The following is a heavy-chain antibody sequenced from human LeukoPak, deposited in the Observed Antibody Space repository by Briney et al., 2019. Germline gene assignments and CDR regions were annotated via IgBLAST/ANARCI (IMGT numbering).Heavy chain of an antibody. CDR2: IWYDGSNK. Sequence: PGGSLRLSCAASGFTFSSYWMSWVRQAPGKGLEWVAVIWYDGSNKYYADSVKGRFTISRDNSKNTLYLQMNSLRAEDTAVYYCAKDLGEYSSGWYVYYYYYYGMDVWGQGTTVTVSS. V-gene: IGHV3-33*06. CDR3: AKDLGEYSSGWYVYYYYYYGMDV. J-gene: IGHJ6*02. CDR1: GFTFSSYW. D-gene: IGHD6-19*01.